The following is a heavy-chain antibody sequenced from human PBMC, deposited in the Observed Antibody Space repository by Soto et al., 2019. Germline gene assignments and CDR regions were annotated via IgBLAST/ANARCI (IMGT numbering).Heavy chain of an antibody. Sequence: GGSQRLSCAASGFTCTSYSMNWVRQAPGKGVEWGSTISNRSSYKYYADSVKGRFTISSDNAKTSLYLQMSSLRAEDTAVYYCARDSGSSSDYYGMDVWGQGTTVTVSS. CDR1: GFTCTSYS. J-gene: IGHJ6*02. CDR3: ARDSGSSSDYYGMDV. CDR2: ISNRSSYK. D-gene: IGHD6-13*01. V-gene: IGHV3-21*01.